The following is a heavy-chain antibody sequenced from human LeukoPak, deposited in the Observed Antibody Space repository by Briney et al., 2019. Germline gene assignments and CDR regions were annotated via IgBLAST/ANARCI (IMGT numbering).Heavy chain of an antibody. V-gene: IGHV3-23*01. J-gene: IGHJ4*02. CDR3: AKDAAGPEY. CDR2: ISAGGGST. Sequence: GESLRLSCAASGLTFSDYSMTWVRQAPGKGLFWVSGISAGGGSTYYADSVKGRFSISRDNSRNTLYLQMNSLRAEDTAVYYCAKDAAGPEYWGQGTLVTVSS. CDR1: GLTFSDYS. D-gene: IGHD6-13*01.